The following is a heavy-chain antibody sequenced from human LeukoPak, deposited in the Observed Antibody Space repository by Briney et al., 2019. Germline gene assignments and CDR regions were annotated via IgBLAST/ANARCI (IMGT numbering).Heavy chain of an antibody. D-gene: IGHD5-12*01. CDR1: GFTLSDYW. J-gene: IGHJ4*02. Sequence: GSLRLSCAASGFTLSDYWMHWVRQAPGKGLVWVSRINSDGSRIIYADSVKGRFTISRDNAKNTVYLQMNSLRADDTAVYFCARAPQIGFSGFDKNYWGQGTLVTVSS. CDR3: ARAPQIGFSGFDKNY. V-gene: IGHV3-74*01. CDR2: INSDGSRI.